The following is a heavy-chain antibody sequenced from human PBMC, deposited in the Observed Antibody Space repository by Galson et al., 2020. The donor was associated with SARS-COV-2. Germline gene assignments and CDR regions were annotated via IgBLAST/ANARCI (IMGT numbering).Heavy chain of an antibody. CDR2: IDWDDDK. Sequence: SGPTLVKPTQTLTLTCTFSGFSLSTSGMCVSWIHQPPGKALEWLALIDWDDDKYYSTSLKTRLTISKDTSKNQVVLTMTNMDPVDTATYYWARVGLLSPYYDYGMDVWGQGTTVTVSS. CDR3: ARVGLLSPYYDYGMDV. D-gene: IGHD2-2*01. CDR1: GFSLSTSGMC. V-gene: IGHV2-70*01. J-gene: IGHJ6*02.